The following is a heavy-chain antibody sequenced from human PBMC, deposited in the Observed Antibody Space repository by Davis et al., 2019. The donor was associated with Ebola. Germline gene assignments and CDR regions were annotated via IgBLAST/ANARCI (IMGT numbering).Heavy chain of an antibody. CDR1: GGSISSYY. V-gene: IGHV4-59*08. D-gene: IGHD3-10*01. Sequence: SETLSLTCTVSGGSISSYYWSWIRQPTGKGLEWIGYMYYTGSTNYNPSLTSRVTMSQDTSKNQFSLKLSSVTAADTAMYYCAKYSREYYYGSGSYSNWFDPWGQGTLVTVSS. CDR2: MYYTGST. J-gene: IGHJ5*02. CDR3: AKYSREYYYGSGSYSNWFDP.